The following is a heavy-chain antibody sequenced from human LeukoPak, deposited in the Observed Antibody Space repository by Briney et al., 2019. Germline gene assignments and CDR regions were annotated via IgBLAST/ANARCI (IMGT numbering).Heavy chain of an antibody. CDR1: GFTFSSYA. V-gene: IGHV3-30*02. J-gene: IGHJ4*02. D-gene: IGHD6-13*01. CDR2: IRYDGSNK. Sequence: GGSLRLSCAASGFTFSSYAMSWVRQAPGKGLEWVAFIRYDGSNKYYADSVKGRFTISRDNSKNTLYLQMNSLRAEDTAVYYCAKDPGSSWYYWGQGTLVTVSS. CDR3: AKDPGSSWYY.